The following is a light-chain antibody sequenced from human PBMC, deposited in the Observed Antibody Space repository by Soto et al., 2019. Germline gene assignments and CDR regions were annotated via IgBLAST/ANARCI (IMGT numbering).Light chain of an antibody. Sequence: EIVLTQSPGTLSLSPGERATLSCRASHSVTSDYLAWYQQKPGQAPRLLIYGATKRATGIPDRFSGSGSGTDFTLTISRLEPEDFAVYYCQQRSDWITFGQGTRLEIK. CDR1: HSVTSDY. CDR2: GAT. V-gene: IGKV3D-20*02. J-gene: IGKJ5*01. CDR3: QQRSDWIT.